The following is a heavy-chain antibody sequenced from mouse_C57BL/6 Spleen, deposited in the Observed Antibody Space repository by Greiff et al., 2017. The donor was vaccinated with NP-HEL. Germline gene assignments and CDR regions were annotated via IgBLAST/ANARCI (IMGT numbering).Heavy chain of an antibody. D-gene: IGHD2-1*01. V-gene: IGHV1-19*01. CDR1: GYTFTDYY. CDR2: INPYNGGT. CDR3: ARGGNSFDY. J-gene: IGHJ2*01. Sequence: EVQLQQSGPVLVKPGASVKMSCKASGYTFTDYYMNWVKQSHGKSLEWIGVINPYNGGTSYNQKFKGKATLTVDKSSSTAYMELNSLTSEDSAVYYCARGGNSFDYWGQGTTLTVSS.